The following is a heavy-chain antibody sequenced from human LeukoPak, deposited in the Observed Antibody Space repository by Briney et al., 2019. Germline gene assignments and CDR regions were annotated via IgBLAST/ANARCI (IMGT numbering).Heavy chain of an antibody. V-gene: IGHV1-24*01. CDR2: FDPEDGET. D-gene: IGHD2-21*02. CDR3: ATDLGPCGGDCYSGFPFDY. Sequence: ASVKVSCKVSGYTLTELSMHWVRQAPGKGLEWMGGFDPEDGETIYAQKFQGRVTMTEDTSTDTAYMELSSLRSEDTAVYYCATDLGPCGGDCYSGFPFDYWGQGTLVTVSS. CDR1: GYTLTELS. J-gene: IGHJ4*02.